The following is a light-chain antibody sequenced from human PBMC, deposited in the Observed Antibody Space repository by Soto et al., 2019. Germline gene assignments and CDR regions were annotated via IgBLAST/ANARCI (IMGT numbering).Light chain of an antibody. CDR2: SAS. CDR1: KNIKTW. J-gene: IGKJ4*01. CDR3: QQLSRYPLT. V-gene: IGKV1-5*01. Sequence: QMTPSPSTPSDSLGDRVTLTCRASKNIKTWVAWYQQKPGKAPDLLIYSASTLQSGVPSRFSGSGSETEFSLTIRALQPEDFATYYCQQLSRYPLTFGGGTKVDI.